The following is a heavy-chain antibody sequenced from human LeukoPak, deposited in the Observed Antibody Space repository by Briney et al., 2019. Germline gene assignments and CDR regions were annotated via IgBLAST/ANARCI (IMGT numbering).Heavy chain of an antibody. J-gene: IGHJ4*02. CDR3: AKDALGIVVVPAASIDY. D-gene: IGHD2-2*01. V-gene: IGHV3-30*02. CDR2: IRYDGSNK. Sequence: GGSLRLSCAASGFTFSSYGMHWVRQAPGKGLEWVAFIRYDGSNKYYADSVKGGFTISRDNSKNTLYLQMNSLRAEDTAVYYCAKDALGIVVVPAASIDYWGQGTLVTVSS. CDR1: GFTFSSYG.